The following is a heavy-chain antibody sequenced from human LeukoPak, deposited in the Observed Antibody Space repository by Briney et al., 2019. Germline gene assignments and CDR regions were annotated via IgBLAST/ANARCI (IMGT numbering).Heavy chain of an antibody. CDR1: GFTFSSYA. Sequence: GGSLRLSCAASGFTFSSYAMHWVRQAPGKGLEWVAVISYDGSNKYYADSVKGRFTISRDNSKNTLYLQMNSLRTEDTAVYYCARDQRITMIGFDYWGQGTLVTDSS. J-gene: IGHJ4*02. D-gene: IGHD3-22*01. CDR2: ISYDGSNK. CDR3: ARDQRITMIGFDY. V-gene: IGHV3-30*04.